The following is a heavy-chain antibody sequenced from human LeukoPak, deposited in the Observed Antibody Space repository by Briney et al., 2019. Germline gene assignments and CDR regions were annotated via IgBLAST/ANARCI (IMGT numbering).Heavy chain of an antibody. V-gene: IGHV1-46*01. CDR1: GYTFTSYY. D-gene: IGHD4-17*01. J-gene: IGHJ6*03. Sequence: GASVKVSCKASGYTFTSYYMHWVRQAPGQGLEWMGIINPSGGSTSYAQKFQGRVTMTADESMSTAYMELSSLRSEDTAVYYCARGPLYSGDFLEDYYYMDVWGKGTTVTISS. CDR2: INPSGGST. CDR3: ARGPLYSGDFLEDYYYMDV.